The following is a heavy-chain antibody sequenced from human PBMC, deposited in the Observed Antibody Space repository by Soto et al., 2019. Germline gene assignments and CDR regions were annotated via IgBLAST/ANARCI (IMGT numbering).Heavy chain of an antibody. D-gene: IGHD6-13*01. CDR3: ARDRPPVIAAAGTNWFDP. CDR2: IIPIFGTA. V-gene: IGHV1-69*06. CDR1: GGTFSSYA. J-gene: IGHJ5*02. Sequence: QVQLVQSGAEVKKPGSSVKVSCKASGGTFSSYAIGWVRQAPGQGLEWMGGIIPIFGTANYAQKFQGRVTITADKSTSTAYMELSSLRSEDTAVYYCARDRPPVIAAAGTNWFDPWGQGTLVTVSS.